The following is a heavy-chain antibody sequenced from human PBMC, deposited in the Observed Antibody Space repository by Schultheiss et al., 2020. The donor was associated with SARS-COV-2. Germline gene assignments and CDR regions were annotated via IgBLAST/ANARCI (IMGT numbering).Heavy chain of an antibody. Sequence: SETLSLTCAVSGGSISSSNWWSWVRQPPGKGLEWIGEIYHSGSTNYNPSLKSRVTISVDTSKNQFSLKLSSVTAADTAVYYCARAKRGYSGYDMYYFDYWGQGTLVTVSS. CDR2: IYHSGST. J-gene: IGHJ4*02. CDR3: ARAKRGYSGYDMYYFDY. V-gene: IGHV4-4*02. D-gene: IGHD5-12*01. CDR1: GGSISSSNW.